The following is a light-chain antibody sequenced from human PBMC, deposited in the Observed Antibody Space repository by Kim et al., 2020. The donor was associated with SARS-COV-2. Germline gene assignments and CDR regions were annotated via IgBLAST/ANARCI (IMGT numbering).Light chain of an antibody. Sequence: GQSITISSTRTVCDVAGYNYVSWYQQHPDKAPKLMIYGVSNRPSGVSIRFSGSKTGNMASLTISGLQAEDEADYYCSSYTSGSTLVFGGGTQLTVL. CDR2: GVS. J-gene: IGLJ2*01. V-gene: IGLV2-14*03. CDR3: SSYTSGSTLV. CDR1: VCDVAGYNY.